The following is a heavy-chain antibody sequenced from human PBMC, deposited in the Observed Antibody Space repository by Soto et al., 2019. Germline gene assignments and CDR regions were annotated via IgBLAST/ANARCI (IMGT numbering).Heavy chain of an antibody. CDR2: LSGSGTST. CDR3: AKATTNGGWFNPFDS. D-gene: IGHD6-19*01. J-gene: IGHJ4*02. V-gene: IGHV3-23*01. CDR1: GFSFVNYA. Sequence: PWGSLRLSCAASGFSFVNYAMNWVRQAPGKGLEWVSGLSGSGTSTYYADSVKGRFTISRDNSRDTLFLQMNSLTADDTAVYYCAKATTNGGWFNPFDSWGQGALVTSPQ.